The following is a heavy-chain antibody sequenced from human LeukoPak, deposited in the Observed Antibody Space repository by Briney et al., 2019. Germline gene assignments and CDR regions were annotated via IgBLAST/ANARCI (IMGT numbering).Heavy chain of an antibody. Sequence: SETLSLTCTVSGGSISSSSYYWGWIRQPPGKGQEWIGSIYYSGSTYYNPSLKSRVTISVDTSKNQFSLKLSSVTAADTAVYYCASSRGGDIVVVVAATYYMDVWGKGTTVTVSS. CDR3: ASSRGGDIVVVVAATYYMDV. D-gene: IGHD2-15*01. CDR2: IYYSGST. J-gene: IGHJ6*03. CDR1: GGSISSSSYY. V-gene: IGHV4-39*01.